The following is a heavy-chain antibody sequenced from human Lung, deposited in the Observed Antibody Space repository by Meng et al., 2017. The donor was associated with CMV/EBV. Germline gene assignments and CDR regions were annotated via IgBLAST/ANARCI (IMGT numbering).Heavy chain of an antibody. Sequence: GAAXKISCAASGFNFDDYGMGWVRETPGKGLERVYGINSNGGSTGYADSMKGRFTITRDNAKNSLYLQMNSLGADDTALYHCTRSYYDSRRGIDYWGQGTLVTVSS. CDR2: INSNGGST. J-gene: IGHJ4*02. V-gene: IGHV3-20*01. CDR1: GFNFDDYG. CDR3: TRSYYDSRRGIDY. D-gene: IGHD3-22*01.